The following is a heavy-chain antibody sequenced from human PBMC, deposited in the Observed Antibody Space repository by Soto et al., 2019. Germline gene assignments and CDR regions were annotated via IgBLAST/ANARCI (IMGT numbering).Heavy chain of an antibody. V-gene: IGHV1-46*01. CDR3: ARIVGPTIFGVDYYYYGMDV. J-gene: IGHJ6*02. CDR1: GYTFTSYY. D-gene: IGHD3-3*01. CDR2: INPSGGST. Sequence: ASVKVSCKASGYTFTSYYMHWVRQAPGQGLEWMGIINPSGGSTSYAQKFQSRVTMTRDTSTSTVYMELSSLRSEDTAVYYCARIVGPTIFGVDYYYYGMDVWGQGTTVTVSS.